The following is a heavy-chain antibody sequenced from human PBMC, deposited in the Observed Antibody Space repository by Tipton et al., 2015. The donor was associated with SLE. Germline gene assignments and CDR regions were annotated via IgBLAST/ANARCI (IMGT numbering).Heavy chain of an antibody. CDR1: GFTFVKYT. V-gene: IGHV3-9*01. D-gene: IGHD7-27*01. Sequence: SLRLSCAASGFTFVKYTMHWVRQAPGKGLEWVSCITGNSGTIDYADSVKGRFTISRDNAKNFLYLQMNSLRPEDTALYYCTKGNWGSAFDIWGQGTTVTVSS. CDR3: TKGNWGSAFDI. CDR2: ITGNSGTI. J-gene: IGHJ3*02.